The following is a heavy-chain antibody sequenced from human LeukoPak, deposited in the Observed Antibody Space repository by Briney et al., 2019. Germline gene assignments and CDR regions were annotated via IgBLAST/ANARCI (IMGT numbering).Heavy chain of an antibody. D-gene: IGHD3-10*01. V-gene: IGHV3-7*03. J-gene: IGHJ4*02. CDR3: ARDLFSRRMNYYGSGSYFAY. CDR1: GFTFSSYE. Sequence: GGSLRLSCAASGFTFSSYEMNWVRQAPGRGLEWVANIKQDGSEKYYEDSVKGRFTISRDNAKNSLYLQMNSLRAEDTAVYYCARDLFSRRMNYYGSGSYFAYWGQGTLVAVSS. CDR2: IKQDGSEK.